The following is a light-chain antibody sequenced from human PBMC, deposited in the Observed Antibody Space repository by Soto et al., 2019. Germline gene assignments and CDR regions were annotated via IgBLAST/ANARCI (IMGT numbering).Light chain of an antibody. CDR1: SSNIGAGFD. CDR2: RNS. CDR3: RSFGL. J-gene: IGLJ2*01. Sequence: QSVLTQPPSVSGAPGQRVTISCTGSSSNIGAGFDVHWYQQFPGTAPKLLIYRNSNRPSGVPDRFSGSKSGTSASLAITGLQAEAAADEYCRSFGLFGGGTKLPVL. V-gene: IGLV1-40*01.